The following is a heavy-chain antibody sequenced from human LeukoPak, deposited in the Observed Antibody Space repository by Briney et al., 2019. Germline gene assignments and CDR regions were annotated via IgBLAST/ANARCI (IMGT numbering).Heavy chain of an antibody. Sequence: PGGSLRLSCAASGFTVITSFMSWVRQAPGKGLEWISVIYNDGTTYYADSVKGRFTISRDNPKSTLYLQMNTLRAEDTAVYYCTKTGGPWDWGQGTLVTVSS. CDR1: GFTVITSF. J-gene: IGHJ4*02. D-gene: IGHD7-27*01. CDR2: IYNDGTT. V-gene: IGHV3-53*01. CDR3: TKTGGPWD.